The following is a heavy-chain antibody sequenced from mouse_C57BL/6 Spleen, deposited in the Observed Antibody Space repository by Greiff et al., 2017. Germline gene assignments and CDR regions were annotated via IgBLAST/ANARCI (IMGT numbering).Heavy chain of an antibody. CDR1: GYAFSSYW. D-gene: IGHD2-12*01. V-gene: IGHV1-80*01. CDR2: IYPGDGDT. CDR3: ATLRHYAMDY. Sequence: VQLQESGASVKISCKASGYAFSSYWMNWVKQRPGKGLEWIGQIYPGDGDTNYNGKFKGKATLTADKSSSTAYMQLSSLTSEDSAVYFCATLRHYAMDYWGQGTSVTVSS. J-gene: IGHJ4*01.